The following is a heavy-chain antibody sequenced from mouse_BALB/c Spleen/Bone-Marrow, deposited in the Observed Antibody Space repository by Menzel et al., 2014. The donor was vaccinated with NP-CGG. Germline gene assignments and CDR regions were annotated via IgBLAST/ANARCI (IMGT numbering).Heavy chain of an antibody. CDR3: TRGGNWDDFDS. Sequence: EVKVVESGGGLVQPGGSRKLSCAASGFTFSSFGMHWVRQAPEKGLEWVAYISSGSSAIFYADTVKGRSTVSRDNPKNSLFLQMTSLRSEDTAMYFCTRGGNWDDFDSWGQGTPLTVSS. J-gene: IGHJ2*01. CDR2: ISSGSSAI. D-gene: IGHD4-1*01. V-gene: IGHV5-17*02. CDR1: GFTFSSFG.